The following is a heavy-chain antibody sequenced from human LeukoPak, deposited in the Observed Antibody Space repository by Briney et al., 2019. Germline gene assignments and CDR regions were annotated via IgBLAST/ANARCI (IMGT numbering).Heavy chain of an antibody. V-gene: IGHV3-23*01. CDR1: GFTFSSYA. D-gene: IGHD6-13*01. J-gene: IGHJ4*02. CDR2: ISGSGGST. CDR3: AKDLSSIAAAGTPLDY. Sequence: GGSLRLSCAASGFTFSSYAMSWVRQAPGKGLEWVSAISGSGGSTYYADSVKGRFTISRDNSKNTLYLQMNSLRAEDTAVYYCAKDLSSIAAAGTPLDYWGQGTLVTASS.